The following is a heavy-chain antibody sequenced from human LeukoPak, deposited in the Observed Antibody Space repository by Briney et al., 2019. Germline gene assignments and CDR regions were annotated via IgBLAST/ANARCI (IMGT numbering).Heavy chain of an antibody. D-gene: IGHD4-11*01. V-gene: IGHV4-59*01. CDR1: GGSISSYY. J-gene: IGHJ2*01. Sequence: SETLSLTCTVSGGSISSYYWSWIRQPPGKGLEWIGYIYYSGSTNYNPSLKSRVTISVDTSKNQFSLKLSSVTAADTAVYYCARAAPTVTHWYFDLWGRGTLVTVSS. CDR3: ARAAPTVTHWYFDL. CDR2: IYYSGST.